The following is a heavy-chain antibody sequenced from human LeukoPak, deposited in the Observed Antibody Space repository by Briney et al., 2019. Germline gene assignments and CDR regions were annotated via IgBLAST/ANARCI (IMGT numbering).Heavy chain of an antibody. V-gene: IGHV1-18*01. J-gene: IGHJ4*02. Sequence: ASVKVSCKASGYTFTSYGISWVRQAPGQGLEWMGWISAYNGNTDYAQKLQGRVTMTTDTSTSTAYMELRSLRSDDTAVYYCARDLGDYYGSGSYYNYWGQGTLVTVSS. CDR1: GYTFTSYG. CDR3: ARDLGDYYGSGSYYNY. CDR2: ISAYNGNT. D-gene: IGHD3-10*01.